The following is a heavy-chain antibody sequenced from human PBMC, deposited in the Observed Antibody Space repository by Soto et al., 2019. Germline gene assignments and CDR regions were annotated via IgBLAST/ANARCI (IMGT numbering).Heavy chain of an antibody. CDR1: GGTFSSYA. V-gene: IGHV1-69*01. CDR2: IIPIFGTA. D-gene: IGHD5-12*01. J-gene: IGHJ4*02. Sequence: QVQLVQSGAEVKKPGSSVKVSCKASGGTFSSYAISWVRQAPGQGLEWIGGIIPIFGTANYAQKFQGRVTITSDESTSTAYMELSSLRSEETAVYSCAGGDSRYDNFDYWGQGTLVTVSS. CDR3: AGGDSRYDNFDY.